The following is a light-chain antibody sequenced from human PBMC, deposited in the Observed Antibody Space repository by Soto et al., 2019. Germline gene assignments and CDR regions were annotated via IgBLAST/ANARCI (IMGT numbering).Light chain of an antibody. J-gene: IGKJ1*01. V-gene: IGKV3-15*01. CDR1: QSVSSN. Sequence: EIVMTQSPATLSVSPGERATLSCRASQSVSSNLAWYQQKTGQAPRLLIYGASTRATGIPARFSGSGSGTELNLTISRLQSEDFAVYYCQKYNNWPRTCGQGTKVDIK. CDR3: QKYNNWPRT. CDR2: GAS.